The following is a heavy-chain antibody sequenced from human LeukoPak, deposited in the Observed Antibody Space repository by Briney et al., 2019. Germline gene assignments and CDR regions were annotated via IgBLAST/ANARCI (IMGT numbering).Heavy chain of an antibody. CDR1: GYTFTSYD. J-gene: IGHJ6*03. Sequence: ASVKVSCKASGYTFTSYDTNWVRQATGQGLEWMGWMNPNSGNTGYAQKFQGRVTMTRNTSISTAYMELSSLRSEDTAVYYCARAKVGYCSGGSCYSINYYYYMDVWGKGTTVTISS. V-gene: IGHV1-8*01. D-gene: IGHD2-15*01. CDR3: ARAKVGYCSGGSCYSINYYYYMDV. CDR2: MNPNSGNT.